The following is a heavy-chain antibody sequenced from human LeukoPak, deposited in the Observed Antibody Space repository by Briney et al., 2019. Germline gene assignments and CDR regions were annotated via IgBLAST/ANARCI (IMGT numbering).Heavy chain of an antibody. CDR1: GWSFSSYY. CDR3: ARARRLVHWFDP. J-gene: IGHJ5*02. V-gene: IGHV4-34*01. D-gene: IGHD6-19*01. CDR2: INHSGST. Sequence: SETLSLTCAVYGWSFSSYYWSWIRQPPGKGLEWIGEINHSGSTNYNPSLKSRVTISVDTSKNQFSLKLGSVTAADTAVYYCARARRLVHWFDPWGQGTLVTVSS.